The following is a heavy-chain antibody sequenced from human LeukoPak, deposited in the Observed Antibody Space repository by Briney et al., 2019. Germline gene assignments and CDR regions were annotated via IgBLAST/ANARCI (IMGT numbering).Heavy chain of an antibody. D-gene: IGHD3-9*01. Sequence: GGSLRLSCAASGFTFSLYYMGWVRQTPGKGLEWVANIKEDGSDTFYVESVKGRFTIFRDNAKNSVYLQMNILRAEGTAVYYCARHRYFYFDLWGQGTLVNVSS. J-gene: IGHJ4*02. CDR1: GFTFSLYY. V-gene: IGHV3-7*01. CDR2: IKEDGSDT. CDR3: ARHRYFYFDL.